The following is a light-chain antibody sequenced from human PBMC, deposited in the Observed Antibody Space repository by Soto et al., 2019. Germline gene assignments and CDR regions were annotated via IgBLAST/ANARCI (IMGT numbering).Light chain of an antibody. CDR2: DVN. V-gene: IGLV2-11*01. CDR3: CSYAGSYSYA. CDR1: SSDVGGFNS. Sequence: QSVLTHPRSVSGSPGQSVTISCTGTSSDVGGFNSVSWYQQHPGKAPKLMIYDVNKRPSGVPDRFSGSKSGSTASLTISGLQAEDEADYYCCSYAGSYSYAFATGTKVTVL. J-gene: IGLJ1*01.